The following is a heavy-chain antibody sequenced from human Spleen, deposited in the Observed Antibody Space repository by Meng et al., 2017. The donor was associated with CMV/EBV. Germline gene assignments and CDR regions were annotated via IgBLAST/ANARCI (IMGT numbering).Heavy chain of an antibody. V-gene: IGHV1-24*01. CDR1: GYSLTDLP. CDR3: TTETADYGGAARWYFDS. CDR2: FDPVDAET. J-gene: IGHJ4*02. D-gene: IGHD4-23*01. Sequence: ASVKVSCKVSGYSLTDLPMHWVRQAPGKGLEWMGGFDPVDAETVYARRFQGRVTMTEDTSTDTAYMELSSLRSDDTAVYYCTTETADYGGAARWYFDSWGQGTLVTVSS.